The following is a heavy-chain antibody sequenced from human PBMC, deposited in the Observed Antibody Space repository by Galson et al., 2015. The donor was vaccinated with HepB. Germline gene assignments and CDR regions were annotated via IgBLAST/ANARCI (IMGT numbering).Heavy chain of an antibody. V-gene: IGHV3-30-3*02. D-gene: IGHD6-19*01. CDR3: AKWGSFSGWYAAFDV. CDR1: GFTFSSYA. Sequence: SLRLSCAASGFTFSSYAMHWVRQAPGKGLEWVALISYDGNNKYYADSVKGRFTISGDNFNNMLYLQMNSLRTEDTAVYYCAKWGSFSGWYAAFDVWGQGTLVTVSS. CDR2: ISYDGNNK. J-gene: IGHJ3*01.